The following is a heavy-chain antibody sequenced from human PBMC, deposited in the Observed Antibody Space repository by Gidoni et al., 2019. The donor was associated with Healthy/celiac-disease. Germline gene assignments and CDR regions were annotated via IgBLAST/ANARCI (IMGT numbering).Heavy chain of an antibody. J-gene: IGHJ5*02. CDR2: IYYSGST. CDR3: ARLKEAARRSNWFDP. CDR1: GGSISSSSYY. V-gene: IGHV4-39*01. Sequence: KPSETLSLTCTVSGGSISSSSYYWGWIRQPPGKGLEWIGSIYYSGSTYYNPSLKSRVTISVDTSKNQFSLKLSSVTAADTAVYYCARLKEAARRSNWFDPWGQGTLVTVSS. D-gene: IGHD6-6*01.